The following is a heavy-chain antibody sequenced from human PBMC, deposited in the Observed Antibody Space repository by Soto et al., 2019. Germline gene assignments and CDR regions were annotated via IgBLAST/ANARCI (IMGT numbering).Heavy chain of an antibody. CDR2: IIPILGIA. J-gene: IGHJ6*03. V-gene: IGHV1-69*04. CDR3: AREALKEWLRRDYYYYYMDV. Sequence: ASVKVSCKASGGTFSSYTISWVRQAPGQGLEWMGRIIPILGIANYAQKFQGRVTITADKSTSTAYMELSSLRSEDTAVYYCAREALKEWLRRDYYYYYMDVWGKGTTVTVSS. D-gene: IGHD5-12*01. CDR1: GGTFSSYT.